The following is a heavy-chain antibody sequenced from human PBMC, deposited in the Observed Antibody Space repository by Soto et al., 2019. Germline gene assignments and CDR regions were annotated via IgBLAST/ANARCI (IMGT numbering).Heavy chain of an antibody. CDR3: AKDLFPGIAVAGILRSDPYYYYYGMDV. Sequence: GGSLRLSCAASGFTFSSYGMHWVRQAPGKGLEWVAVISYDGSNKYYADSVKGRFTISRDNSKNTLYLQMNSLRAEDTAVYYCAKDLFPGIAVAGILRSDPYYYYYGMDVWGQGTTVTVSS. D-gene: IGHD6-19*01. CDR2: ISYDGSNK. V-gene: IGHV3-30*18. CDR1: GFTFSSYG. J-gene: IGHJ6*02.